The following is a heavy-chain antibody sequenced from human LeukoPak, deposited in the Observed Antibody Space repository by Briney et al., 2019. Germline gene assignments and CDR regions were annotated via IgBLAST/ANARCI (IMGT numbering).Heavy chain of an antibody. CDR3: ARDLRGVIIPHYYFDY. CDR1: GGSFSGYY. Sequence: SETLSLTCAVYGGSFSGYYWSWIRQPPGKGLEWIGEINHSGSTNYNPSLKSRVTISVDTSKNQFSLKLSSVTAADTAVYYCARDLRGVIIPHYYFDYWGQGTLVTVSS. J-gene: IGHJ4*02. V-gene: IGHV4-34*01. D-gene: IGHD3-10*01. CDR2: INHSGST.